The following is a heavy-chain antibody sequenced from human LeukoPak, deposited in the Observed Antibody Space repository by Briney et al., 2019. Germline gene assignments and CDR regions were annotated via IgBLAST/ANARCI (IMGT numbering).Heavy chain of an antibody. D-gene: IGHD3-3*01. V-gene: IGHV4-59*01. CDR3: ASVKYYDFWSGYYLFDY. J-gene: IGHJ4*02. Sequence: SETLSLTCTVSGGSISSYYWSWIRQPPGKGLEWIGYIYYSGSTNYNSSLKSRVTISVDTSKNQFSLKLSSVTAADTAVYYCASVKYYDFWSGYYLFDYWGQGTLVTVSS. CDR1: GGSISSYY. CDR2: IYYSGST.